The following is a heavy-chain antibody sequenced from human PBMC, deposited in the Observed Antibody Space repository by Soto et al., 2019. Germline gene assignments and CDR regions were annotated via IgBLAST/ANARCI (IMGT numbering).Heavy chain of an antibody. D-gene: IGHD3-10*01. J-gene: IGHJ5*02. Sequence: GGSLRLPCEASGFTFNTYWMTWVRQAPGKGLEWVATTSDDGSNKYHADSVKGRFTISRDNSKDTLWLQMNSLRAEDTAVYYCPREGHGDWFDPWGQGTLVTVSS. CDR1: GFTFNTYW. CDR2: TSDDGSNK. V-gene: IGHV3-30-3*01. CDR3: PREGHGDWFDP.